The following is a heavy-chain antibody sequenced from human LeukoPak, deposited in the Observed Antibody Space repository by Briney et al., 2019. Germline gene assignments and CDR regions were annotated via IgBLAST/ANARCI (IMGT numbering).Heavy chain of an antibody. CDR1: GFSFSNYW. CDR3: VRASTTVPNLLDN. J-gene: IGHJ4*02. D-gene: IGHD4-17*01. V-gene: IGHV3-74*03. Sequence: GGSLRLSCAASGFSFSNYWMHWVRQTPGKGLLWVSRLSGDGSSSKYADSLKGRFTISRDNAKNTLYLQMNSLRVDDTAVYFCVRASTTVPNLLDNWGQGTLVTVSS. CDR2: LSGDGSSS.